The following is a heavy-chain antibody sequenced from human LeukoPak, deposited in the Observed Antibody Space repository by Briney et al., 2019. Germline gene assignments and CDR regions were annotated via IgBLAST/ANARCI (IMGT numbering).Heavy chain of an antibody. CDR2: INHSGST. CDR3: ARSHSGSYFMDY. CDR1: GGSFSGYY. Sequence: PSETLSLTCAVYGGSFSGYYWSWIRQPPGKGLEWIGEINHSGSTNYNPSLKSRVTISVDTSKNQFSLKLSSVTAADTAVYYCARSHSGSYFMDYWGQGTLVTVSS. V-gene: IGHV4-34*01. D-gene: IGHD1-26*01. J-gene: IGHJ4*02.